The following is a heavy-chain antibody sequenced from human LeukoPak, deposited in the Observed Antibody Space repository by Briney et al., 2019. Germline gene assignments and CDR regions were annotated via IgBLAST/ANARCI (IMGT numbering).Heavy chain of an antibody. J-gene: IGHJ4*02. CDR1: GYTFTGYY. V-gene: IGHV1-2*02. D-gene: IGHD3-10*01. CDR2: INPNSGGT. Sequence: GASVKVSCKASGYTFTGYYMHWVRQAPGQGLEWMGWINPNSGGTNYAQKFQGRVTMTRDTSISTAYMELSRLRSDDTAVYYCARSLYYYGSGSYRAFYYFDYWGQGTLVTVSS. CDR3: ARSLYYYGSGSYRAFYYFDY.